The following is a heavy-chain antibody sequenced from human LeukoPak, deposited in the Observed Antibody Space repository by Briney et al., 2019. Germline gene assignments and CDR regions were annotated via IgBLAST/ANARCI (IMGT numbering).Heavy chain of an antibody. CDR3: ARQPGAGWFDP. J-gene: IGHJ5*02. V-gene: IGHV5-51*01. D-gene: IGHD3-10*01. CDR1: GYNFASYW. CDR2: IAPSDSHT. Sequence: GESLKISCQGSGYNFASYWIGWVRQIPGKGLEWMGIIAPSDSHTRYSPSFQGQITISADKSISTVYLQWGSLKASDTAMYYCARQPGAGWFDPWGQGTLVTVSS.